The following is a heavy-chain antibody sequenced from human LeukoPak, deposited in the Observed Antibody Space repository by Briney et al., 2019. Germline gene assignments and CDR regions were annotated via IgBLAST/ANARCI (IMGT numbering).Heavy chain of an antibody. D-gene: IGHD2-8*02. CDR3: ARHGVVYAIYSDY. Sequence: SETLSLTCAVSGYSISSGYYWGWIRQLPGKGLEWIGSIYHSGSTYYNPSLKSRVTISVDTSKNQFSLKLSSVTAADTAVYYCARHGVVYAIYSDYWGQGTLVTVSS. CDR2: IYHSGST. V-gene: IGHV4-38-2*01. J-gene: IGHJ4*02. CDR1: GYSISSGYY.